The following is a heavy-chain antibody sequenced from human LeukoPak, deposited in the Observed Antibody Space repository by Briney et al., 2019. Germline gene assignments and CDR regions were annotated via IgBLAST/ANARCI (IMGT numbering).Heavy chain of an antibody. CDR2: IKEDGTQK. V-gene: IGHV3-7*01. J-gene: IGHJ6*02. CDR3: VRRGGYYYYGMDV. Sequence: EGXANIKEDGTQKYYVDSVRGRFTISRDNAENSLYLQMNSLRAEDTAVYYCVRRGGYYYYGMDVWGQGTTVTVSS. D-gene: IGHD2-15*01.